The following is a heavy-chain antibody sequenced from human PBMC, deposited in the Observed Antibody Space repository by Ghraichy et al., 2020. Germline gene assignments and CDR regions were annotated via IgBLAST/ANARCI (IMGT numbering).Heavy chain of an antibody. V-gene: IGHV6-1*01. CDR3: AKRGAWGTLDI. Sequence: SETLSLTCVISGDSVSSDTATWNWIRQSPSRGLEWLGRTYYRSKWYYDYGTSVKSRASISPDTSKNQFYLQLNFVTPEDTAVYYCAKRGAWGTLDIWGQGTMVTVSP. D-gene: IGHD3-16*01. J-gene: IGHJ3*02. CDR1: GDSVSSDTAT. CDR2: TYYRSKWYY.